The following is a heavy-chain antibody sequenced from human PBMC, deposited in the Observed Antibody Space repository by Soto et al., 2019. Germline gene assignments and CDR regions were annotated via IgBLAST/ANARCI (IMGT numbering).Heavy chain of an antibody. CDR3: AKVRESSYYGMDV. Sequence: HPGWSLRLSCAASGFTFSSYAMSWVRQAPGKGLEWVSAISGSGGSTYYADSVKGRFTISRDNSKNTLYLQMNSLRAEDTAVYYCAKVRESSYYGMDVCGHGPTVTVSS. CDR1: GFTFSSYA. J-gene: IGHJ6*02. CDR2: ISGSGGST. D-gene: IGHD1-26*01. V-gene: IGHV3-23*01.